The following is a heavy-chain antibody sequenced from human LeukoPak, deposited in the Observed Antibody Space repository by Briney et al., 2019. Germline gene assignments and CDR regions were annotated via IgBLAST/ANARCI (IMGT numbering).Heavy chain of an antibody. J-gene: IGHJ4*02. V-gene: IGHV5-51*01. Sequence: GESLKISCKGSGYSFITYWIGWVRQMPGKGLEWMGIIYPDDSDTRYSPSFQGQVTMSADKSSNTAYLQWSSLKASDTAMYYCARQSVSRSWADYWGQGTLVTVSS. D-gene: IGHD6-13*01. CDR2: IYPDDSDT. CDR3: ARQSVSRSWADY. CDR1: GYSFITYW.